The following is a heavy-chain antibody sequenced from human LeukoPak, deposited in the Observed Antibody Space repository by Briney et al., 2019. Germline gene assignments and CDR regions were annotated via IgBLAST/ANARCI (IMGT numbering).Heavy chain of an antibody. CDR3: ARDSGYYGSGTTDWFDP. J-gene: IGHJ5*02. Sequence: SETLSLTCTVSGGSISSYYWSWIRQPAGKGLEWIERIYTSGSTNYNPSLKSRVTMSVDTSKNQFSLKLSSVTAADTAVYYCARDSGYYGSGTTDWFDPWGQGTLVTVSS. CDR2: IYTSGST. V-gene: IGHV4-4*07. CDR1: GGSISSYY. D-gene: IGHD3-10*01.